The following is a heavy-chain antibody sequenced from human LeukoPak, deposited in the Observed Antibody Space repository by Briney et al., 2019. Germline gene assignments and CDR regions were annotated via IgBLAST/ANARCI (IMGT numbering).Heavy chain of an antibody. CDR2: ISGSGGST. J-gene: IGHJ3*02. D-gene: IGHD4-17*01. CDR1: GFTFSNYW. V-gene: IGHV3-23*01. CDR3: AKVLLDYGDYVDAFDI. Sequence: HAGGSLRLSCAASGFTFSNYWMHWVRQAPGKGLVWVSAISGSGGSTYYADSVKGRFTISRDNSKNTLYLQMNSLRAEDTAVYYCAKVLLDYGDYVDAFDIWGQGTMVTVSS.